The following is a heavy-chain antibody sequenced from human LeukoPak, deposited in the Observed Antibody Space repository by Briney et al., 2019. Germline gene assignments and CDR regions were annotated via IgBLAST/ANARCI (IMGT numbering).Heavy chain of an antibody. Sequence: SETLSLTCAVSGGSISSNNWWSWVRQPPGKGLEWIGEIYHSGSTNYNPSLKSRVTISLDKSMNQFSLKLSPVTATDTAVYYCAKTFDILTGYAVFDPWGQGTLVTVSS. CDR2: IYHSGST. V-gene: IGHV4-4*02. CDR3: AKTFDILTGYAVFDP. J-gene: IGHJ5*02. D-gene: IGHD3-9*01. CDR1: GGSISSNNW.